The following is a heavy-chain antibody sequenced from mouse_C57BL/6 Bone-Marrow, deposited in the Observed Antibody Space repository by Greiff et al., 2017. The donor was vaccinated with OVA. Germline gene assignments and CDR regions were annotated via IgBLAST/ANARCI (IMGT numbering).Heavy chain of an antibody. CDR1: GYTFTSYW. CDR3: ARWTTAYWYFDV. V-gene: IGHV1-52*01. CDR2: IDPSDSET. Sequence: VQLQQPGAELVRPGSSVKLSCKASGYTFTSYWMHWVKQRPIQGLEWIGNIDPSDSETHYNQKFKDKATLTVDKSSSTAYMQLSSLTSEVSAVYYCARWTTAYWYFDVWGTGTTVTVSS. D-gene: IGHD1-2*01. J-gene: IGHJ1*03.